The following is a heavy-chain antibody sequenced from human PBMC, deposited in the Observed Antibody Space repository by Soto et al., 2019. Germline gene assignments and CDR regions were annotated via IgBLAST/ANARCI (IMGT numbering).Heavy chain of an antibody. D-gene: IGHD1-26*01. CDR2: ISYDGSNK. Sequence: VGSLRLSCAASGFTFSSYGMHWVRQAPGKGLEWVAVISYDGSNKYYADSVKGRFTISRDNSKNTLYLQMNSLRAEDTAVYYCAKGEALDYWGQGTLVTVSS. CDR1: GFTFSSYG. CDR3: AKGEALDY. J-gene: IGHJ4*02. V-gene: IGHV3-30*18.